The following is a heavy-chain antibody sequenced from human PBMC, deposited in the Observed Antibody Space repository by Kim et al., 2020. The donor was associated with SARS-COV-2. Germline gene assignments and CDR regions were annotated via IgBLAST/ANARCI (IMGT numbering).Heavy chain of an antibody. D-gene: IGHD3-22*01. CDR1: GFTFSSYS. CDR2: ISSSSSYI. CDR3: ARDQRVVYYDSSGCDY. Sequence: GGSLRLSCAASGFTFSSYSMNWVRQAPGKGLEWVSSISSSSSYIYYADSVKGRFTISRDNAKNSLYLQMNSLRAEDTAVYYCARDQRVVYYDSSGCDYWGQGTLVTVSS. J-gene: IGHJ4*02. V-gene: IGHV3-21*01.